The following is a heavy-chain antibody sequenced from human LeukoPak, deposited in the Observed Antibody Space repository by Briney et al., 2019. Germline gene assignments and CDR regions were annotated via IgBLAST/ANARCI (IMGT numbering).Heavy chain of an antibody. J-gene: IGHJ4*02. CDR1: GYTFTGYY. CDR3: ARGAERGDYAGY. D-gene: IGHD4-17*01. V-gene: IGHV1-2*06. Sequence: ASVKVSCKASGYTFTGYYMHWVRQAPGQAREWMGRINPDSGGTHYAQKFQGRVTMTRDTSISTAYMELSRLTSDDAAVYYCARGAERGDYAGYWGQGTLVTVSS. CDR2: INPDSGGT.